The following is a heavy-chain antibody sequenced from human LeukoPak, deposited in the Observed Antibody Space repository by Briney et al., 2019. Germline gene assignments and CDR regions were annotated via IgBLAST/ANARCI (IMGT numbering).Heavy chain of an antibody. D-gene: IGHD1-26*01. CDR1: GYSISSGYY. Sequence: SETLSLTCTVSGYSISSGYYWGWIRQPPGKGLEWIGSIYHSGSTYYNPSLKSRVTISVDTSKNQFSLKLSSVTAADTAVYYCARDKNWVGATIRQVIFDYWGQGTLVTVSS. CDR3: ARDKNWVGATIRQVIFDY. CDR2: IYHSGST. J-gene: IGHJ4*02. V-gene: IGHV4-38-2*02.